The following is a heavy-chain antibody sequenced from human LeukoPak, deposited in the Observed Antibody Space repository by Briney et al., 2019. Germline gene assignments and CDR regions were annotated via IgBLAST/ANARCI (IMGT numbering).Heavy chain of an antibody. CDR2: ISSSGSTI. V-gene: IGHV3-48*03. D-gene: IGHD4-17*01. J-gene: IGHJ4*02. CDR1: GFSFSTKW. CDR3: ARDGSYGDRDY. Sequence: GGSLRLSCAASGFSFSTKWMSWVRQAPGKGLEWVSYISSSGSTIYYADSVKGRFTISRDNAKKSLYLQMNSLRAEDTAVYFCARDGSYGDRDYWGQGTLVTVSS.